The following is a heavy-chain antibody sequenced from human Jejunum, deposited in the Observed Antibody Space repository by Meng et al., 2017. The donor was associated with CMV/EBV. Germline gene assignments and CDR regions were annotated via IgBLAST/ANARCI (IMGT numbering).Heavy chain of an antibody. CDR2: INCYTSGT. Sequence: QVQLVQAVPEVMKPGASHMMSCSTSGYTFTDFFLHWVRQAPGQGLEWLGTINCYTSGTAYARKFQGRITLTRDTSTTTVYMDLGSLGSDDTAFYYCAREKSPGHFDYFGQGILVTVSS. J-gene: IGHJ4*02. CDR1: GYTFTDFF. V-gene: IGHV1-46*01. CDR3: AREKSPGHFDY.